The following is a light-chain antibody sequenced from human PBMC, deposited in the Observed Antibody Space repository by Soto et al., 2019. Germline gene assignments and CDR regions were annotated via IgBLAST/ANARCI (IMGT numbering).Light chain of an antibody. CDR1: SSDVGGYNY. V-gene: IGLV2-14*01. J-gene: IGLJ1*01. Sequence: QSVLTQPASVSGSPGQSITISCTGTSSDVGGYNYVSWYQQHPGKAPKLMIYDVSNRPSGVSNHFSGYKSGNTASLTISGLQAEDEADYYCSSYTRSSTFYVFGAGTKLTVL. CDR3: SSYTRSSTFYV. CDR2: DVS.